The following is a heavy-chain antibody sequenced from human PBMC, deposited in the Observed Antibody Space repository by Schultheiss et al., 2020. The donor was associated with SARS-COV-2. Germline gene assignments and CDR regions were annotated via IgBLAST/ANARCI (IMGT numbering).Heavy chain of an antibody. Sequence: SETLSLTCTVSGGSISSYYWNWIRQPPGKGLEWIGYIYYSGSTNYNPSLKSRVTISVDTSKNQFSLKLSSVTAADTAVYYCARGRGDYHYYGMDVWGQGTTVTVSS. CDR2: IYYSGST. CDR1: GGSISSYY. CDR3: ARGRGDYHYYGMDV. J-gene: IGHJ6*02. D-gene: IGHD2-15*01. V-gene: IGHV4-59*01.